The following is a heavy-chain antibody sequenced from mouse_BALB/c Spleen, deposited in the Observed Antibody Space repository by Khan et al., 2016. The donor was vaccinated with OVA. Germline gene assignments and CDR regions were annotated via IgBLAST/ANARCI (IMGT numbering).Heavy chain of an antibody. Sequence: QVQLKQSGADLVRPGASVRLSCKTSGYIFTSYWIHWVKQRSGQGLDWIASMYPGTGSTYYNENFKGKATLTVDKSSSTAYMQLSSLTSEDSAVDFCARGDYGSTYVLDYWGQGTLVTVSA. CDR3: ARGDYGSTYVLDY. D-gene: IGHD1-1*01. V-gene: IGHV1S132*01. J-gene: IGHJ3*01. CDR1: GYIFTSYW. CDR2: MYPGTGST.